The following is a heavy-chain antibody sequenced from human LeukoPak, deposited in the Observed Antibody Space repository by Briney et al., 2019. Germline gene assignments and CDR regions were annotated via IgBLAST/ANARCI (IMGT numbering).Heavy chain of an antibody. CDR1: GFTFSSYA. J-gene: IGHJ4*02. V-gene: IGHV3-23*01. Sequence: GGSLRLSCAASGFTFSSYAMSWVRQAPGKGLEWVSAISGSGGSTYYADSVKGRFTISRDNSKNTLYLQMNSLRAEDTAVYYCAKASAWGYYDSSGYLAYWGQGTLVTVSS. D-gene: IGHD3-22*01. CDR3: AKASAWGYYDSSGYLAY. CDR2: ISGSGGST.